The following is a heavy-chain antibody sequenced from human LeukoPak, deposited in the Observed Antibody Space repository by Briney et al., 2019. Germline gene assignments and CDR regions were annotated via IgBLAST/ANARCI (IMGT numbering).Heavy chain of an antibody. CDR3: ARRGRYNTVGAFDY. D-gene: IGHD4-23*01. Sequence: SETLSLTCAVYGGSLSGYYWSWIRQPPGKGLEWIGEINHSGSANYNPSLKSRVTISVDTSKNQFSLKLSSVTAADTAVYYCARRGRYNTVGAFDYWGQGTLVTVSP. J-gene: IGHJ4*02. CDR1: GGSLSGYY. CDR2: INHSGSA. V-gene: IGHV4-34*01.